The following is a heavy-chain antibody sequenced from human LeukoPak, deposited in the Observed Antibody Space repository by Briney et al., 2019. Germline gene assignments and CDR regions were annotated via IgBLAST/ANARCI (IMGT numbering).Heavy chain of an antibody. Sequence: SETLSLTCAVSGDSVSSSNYYWSWIRQPPGKGLEWIGYIYYGGNTNYNPSLQSRVTISVDTSKSQFSLKLSSVTAADTAVYYCARDRLGAARPTYFDYWGQGTLVTVSS. V-gene: IGHV4-61*01. J-gene: IGHJ4*02. D-gene: IGHD6-6*01. CDR3: ARDRLGAARPTYFDY. CDR2: IYYGGNT. CDR1: GDSVSSSNYY.